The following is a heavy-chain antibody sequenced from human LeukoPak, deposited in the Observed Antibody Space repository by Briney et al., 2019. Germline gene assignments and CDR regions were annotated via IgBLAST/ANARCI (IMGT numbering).Heavy chain of an antibody. CDR2: IKQDGSEK. D-gene: IGHD3-3*01. V-gene: IGHV3-7*01. CDR3: ARDLWRLRFDY. CDR1: GFTFSDYY. Sequence: PGGSLRLSCAASGFTFSDYYMSWIRQAPGKGLEWVANIKQDGSEKYFVDSVKGRFTISRDNARNSLYLQMNSLRAEDTAVYYCARDLWRLRFDYWGQGTLVTVSS. J-gene: IGHJ4*02.